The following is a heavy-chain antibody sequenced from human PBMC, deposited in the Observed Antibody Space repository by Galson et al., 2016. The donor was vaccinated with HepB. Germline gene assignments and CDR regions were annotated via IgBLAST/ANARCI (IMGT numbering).Heavy chain of an antibody. CDR2: MNPNSGNT. Sequence: SVKVSCKASGDIFTSYGITWVRQAPGQGLEWMGWMNPNSGNTGNAQKFQGRVTMSINTSISTAYMELTSLRSEDTAIYYCARSPSDSKFDYWGQGTLVTVSS. CDR1: GDIFTSYG. CDR3: ARSPSDSKFDY. V-gene: IGHV1-8*02. J-gene: IGHJ4*02. D-gene: IGHD2-21*02.